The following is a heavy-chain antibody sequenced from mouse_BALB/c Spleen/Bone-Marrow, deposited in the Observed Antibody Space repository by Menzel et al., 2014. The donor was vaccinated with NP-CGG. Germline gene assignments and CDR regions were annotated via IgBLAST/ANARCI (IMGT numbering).Heavy chain of an antibody. CDR2: INPSNGGT. Sequence: QVQLQQSGAELVKPGASVKLSCKASGYTFTSYYMYRVKQRPGQGLEWFGEINPSNGGTNFNEKFKNKATLTVDKSSSTAYMQLSSLTSEDSAVYYCSRGRRDALDYWGQGTSVTVSS. V-gene: IGHV1S81*02. J-gene: IGHJ4*01. CDR1: GYTFTSYY. CDR3: SRGRRDALDY.